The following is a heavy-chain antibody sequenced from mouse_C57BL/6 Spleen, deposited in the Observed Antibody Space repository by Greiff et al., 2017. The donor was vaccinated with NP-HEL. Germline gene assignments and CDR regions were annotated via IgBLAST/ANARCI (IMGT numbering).Heavy chain of an antibody. D-gene: IGHD1-1*01. CDR1: GYNFTSYW. Sequence: QVQLQQPGAELVMPEASVKLSCKASGYNFTSYWMHWVHQRPGQGLEWIGDIDPSDSYTNYNQKIKGKSTLTVDKSSSSACMQLSSLTCEDSAVYYCARRPTVVATGDYWGQGTTLTVSS. V-gene: IGHV1-69*01. J-gene: IGHJ2*01. CDR3: ARRPTVVATGDY. CDR2: IDPSDSYT.